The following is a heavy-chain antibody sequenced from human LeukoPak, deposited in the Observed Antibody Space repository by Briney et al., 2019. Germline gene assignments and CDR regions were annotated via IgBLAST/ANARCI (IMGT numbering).Heavy chain of an antibody. CDR1: GGSFSGYY. CDR2: INHSGST. V-gene: IGHV4-34*01. J-gene: IGHJ4*02. Sequence: SETLSLTCAVYGGSFSGYYWSWIRQPPGKGLEWIGEINHSGSTNYNPSLKSRVTISVATSKNQFSLKLSSVTAADTAVYYCARHLASGYYYYWGQGTLVTVSS. D-gene: IGHD3-22*01. CDR3: ARHLASGYYYY.